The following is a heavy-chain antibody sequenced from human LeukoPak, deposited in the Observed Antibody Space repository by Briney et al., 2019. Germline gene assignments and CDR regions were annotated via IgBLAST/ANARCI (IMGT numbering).Heavy chain of an antibody. D-gene: IGHD4-17*01. V-gene: IGHV4-39*01. Sequence: MPSETLSLTCTVSGGSISSSSYYWGWIRQPPGKGLEWIGSIYYSGSTYYNPSLKSRVTISVDTSKNQFSLKLSSVTAADTAVYYCARHAPLTVTKALDYWGQGTLVTVSS. CDR3: ARHAPLTVTKALDY. CDR2: IYYSGST. CDR1: GGSISSSSYY. J-gene: IGHJ4*02.